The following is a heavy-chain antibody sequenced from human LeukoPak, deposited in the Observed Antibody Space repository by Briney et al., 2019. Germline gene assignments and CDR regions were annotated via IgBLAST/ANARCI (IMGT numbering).Heavy chain of an antibody. V-gene: IGHV4-4*02. Sequence: SETLSLTCAVSGGSISSNNWWSWVRQPPGKGLEWIGEIYHSGNTNYNPSLKSRVTISVDKSKNQLSLKLSPVTAADTAVYYCARERRDGYNHYYYYNYMDVWGKGTTVTVSS. CDR1: GGSISSNNW. J-gene: IGHJ6*03. CDR3: ARERRDGYNHYYYYNYMDV. CDR2: IYHSGNT. D-gene: IGHD5-24*01.